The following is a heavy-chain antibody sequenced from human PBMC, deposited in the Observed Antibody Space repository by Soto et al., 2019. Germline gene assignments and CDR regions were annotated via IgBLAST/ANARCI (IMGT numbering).Heavy chain of an antibody. Sequence: SLRLSCAASGFTFSSYWMSWVRQAPGKGLEWVANIKQDGSEKYYVDSVKGRFTISRDNAKNSLYLQMNSLRAEDTAVYYCARRPGYYYDSSGYYYDYWGQGTLVTVSS. J-gene: IGHJ4*02. CDR1: GFTFSSYW. V-gene: IGHV3-7*01. D-gene: IGHD3-22*01. CDR3: ARRPGYYYDSSGYYYDY. CDR2: IKQDGSEK.